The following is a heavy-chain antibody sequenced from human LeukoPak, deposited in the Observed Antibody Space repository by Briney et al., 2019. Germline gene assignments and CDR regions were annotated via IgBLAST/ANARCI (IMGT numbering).Heavy chain of an antibody. Sequence: SETLSLTCPVYGGSFSGYYWSWIRQPPGKGLEWIGEINHSGSTNYNPSLKSRVTISVDTSKNQFSLKLSSVTAADTAVYYCATEYYDILTGYHDAFDIWGQGTMVTVSS. CDR1: GGSFSGYY. CDR3: ATEYYDILTGYHDAFDI. J-gene: IGHJ3*02. CDR2: INHSGST. D-gene: IGHD3-9*01. V-gene: IGHV4-34*01.